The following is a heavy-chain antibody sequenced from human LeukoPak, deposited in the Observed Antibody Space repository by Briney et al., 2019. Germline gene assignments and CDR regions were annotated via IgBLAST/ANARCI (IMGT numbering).Heavy chain of an antibody. Sequence: ASVKVSCKASGYTFTSYDINWMRQATGQGLEWMGWMNPNSGNTGYAQKFQGRVTMTRNTSISTAYMELSSLRSEDTAVYYCAREMSGSYDFDYWGQGTLVTVSS. D-gene: IGHD1-26*01. CDR2: MNPNSGNT. J-gene: IGHJ4*02. CDR1: GYTFTSYD. CDR3: AREMSGSYDFDY. V-gene: IGHV1-8*01.